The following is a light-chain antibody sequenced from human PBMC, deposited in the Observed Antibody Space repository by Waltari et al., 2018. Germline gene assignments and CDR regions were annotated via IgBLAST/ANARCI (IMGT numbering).Light chain of an antibody. CDR3: NSRDSSGNHRNVV. V-gene: IGLV3-19*01. CDR2: GKN. Sequence: SSELTQDPAVSVALGQTVRITCQGDSLRSYYASWYQQKPGQAPVLVIYGKNNRPSGIPDRVSGSSSGNTASLTITGAQAEDEADYYCNSRDSSGNHRNVVFGGGTKLTVL. CDR1: SLRSYY. J-gene: IGLJ2*01.